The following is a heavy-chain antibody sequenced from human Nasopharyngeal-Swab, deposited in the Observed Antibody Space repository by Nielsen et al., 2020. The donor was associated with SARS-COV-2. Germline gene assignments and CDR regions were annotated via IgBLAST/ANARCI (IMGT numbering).Heavy chain of an antibody. CDR3: ARGAITMVRGVIGTNAFDI. D-gene: IGHD3-10*01. CDR1: GFTVSSNY. Sequence: GGSLRLSCAASGFTVSSNYMSWVRQAPGKGLEWVSVIYSGGNTNYADSVKGRFTISRDNSKNTLYLQMNGLRAEDTAVYYCARGAITMVRGVIGTNAFDIWGQGTMVTVSS. CDR2: IYSGGNT. V-gene: IGHV3-53*01. J-gene: IGHJ3*02.